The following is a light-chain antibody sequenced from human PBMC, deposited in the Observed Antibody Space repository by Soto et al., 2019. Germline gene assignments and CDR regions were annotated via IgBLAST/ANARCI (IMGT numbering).Light chain of an antibody. CDR3: SSYAGSNNVV. V-gene: IGLV2-8*01. J-gene: IGLJ2*01. CDR2: EVS. CDR1: SSDVGGYNY. Sequence: QSALTQPPSASGSPGQSVTISCTGTSSDVGGYNYVSWYQQHPGKAPKLMIYEVSKRPSGVPDRFCGSKSGNAASLTVSGQQAEDEDDYYGSSYAGSNNVVFGGGTKLTVL.